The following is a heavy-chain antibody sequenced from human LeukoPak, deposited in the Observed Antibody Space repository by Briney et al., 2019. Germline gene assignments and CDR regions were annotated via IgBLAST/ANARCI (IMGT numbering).Heavy chain of an antibody. CDR3: ARRTSGAFAI. Sequence: GGSLRLSCAASGFPFSDHEMNWVRQAPGKGLEWVSYISSSGSDKYYPDSVKGRFTISRDNANNSLYLQMNSLRAEDTAVYYCARRTSGAFAIWGQGTKVTVSS. CDR2: ISSSGSDK. J-gene: IGHJ3*02. V-gene: IGHV3-48*03. CDR1: GFPFSDHE.